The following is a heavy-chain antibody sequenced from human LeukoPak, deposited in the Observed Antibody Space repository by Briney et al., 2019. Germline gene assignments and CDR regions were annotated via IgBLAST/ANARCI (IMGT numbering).Heavy chain of an antibody. V-gene: IGHV4-59*12. J-gene: IGHJ5*02. CDR2: THYSGST. Sequence: PSETLSLTCTVSGGSISSSYWSWIRQPPGKGLEWIGYTHYSGSTNYNASLKSRVTISVDMSKNQFSLKLSSVTAADTAVYYCARGQYNWFDPWGQGTLVTVSS. CDR1: GGSISSSY. CDR3: ARGQYNWFDP.